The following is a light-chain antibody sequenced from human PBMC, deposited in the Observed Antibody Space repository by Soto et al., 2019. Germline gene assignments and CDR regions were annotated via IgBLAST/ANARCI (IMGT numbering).Light chain of an antibody. V-gene: IGKV3-20*01. CDR1: TSSTNF. CDR2: GAS. Sequence: DTALTPYLVRLSLPPAAWAPLSCRARTSSTNFLAWYQQKPGQAPRLLIYGASNRATGIPDRFSGSGSGTDFTLTISSLEPEDFAVYYCQQHGILLWTFCQGTNVDI. J-gene: IGKJ1*01. CDR3: QQHGILLWT.